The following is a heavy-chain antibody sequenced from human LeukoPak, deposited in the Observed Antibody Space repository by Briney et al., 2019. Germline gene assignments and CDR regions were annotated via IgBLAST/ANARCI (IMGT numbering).Heavy chain of an antibody. J-gene: IGHJ6*03. CDR3: ARGWEGWFGGNYYYMDV. CDR2: MNPNSGNT. V-gene: IGHV1-8*03. D-gene: IGHD3-10*01. CDR1: GYTFTSYD. Sequence: ASVKVSCKASGYTFTSYDINWVRQATGQGLEWMGWMNPNSGNTGYAQKFQGRVTITADESTSTAYMELSSLRSEDTAVYYCARGWEGWFGGNYYYMDVWGKGTTVTISS.